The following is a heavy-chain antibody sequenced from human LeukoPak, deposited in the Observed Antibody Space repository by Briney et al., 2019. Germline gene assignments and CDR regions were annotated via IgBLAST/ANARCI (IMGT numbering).Heavy chain of an antibody. D-gene: IGHD4-23*01. V-gene: IGHV4-4*02. Sequence: SETLSLTCAVSGGSISSSNWWSWVRQPPGKGLEWIGEIYHSGSTNYNPSLKSRVTISVDKSKNRFSLKLSSVTAADTAVYYCARAQGPQYGGLPFFDYWGQGTLVTVSS. J-gene: IGHJ4*02. CDR1: GGSISSSNW. CDR3: ARAQGPQYGGLPFFDY. CDR2: IYHSGST.